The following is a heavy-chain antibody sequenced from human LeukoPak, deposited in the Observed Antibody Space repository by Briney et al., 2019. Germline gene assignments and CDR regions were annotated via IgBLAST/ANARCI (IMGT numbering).Heavy chain of an antibody. CDR1: GFTFSSHW. Sequence: GGSLRLSCAASGFTFSSHWMHWVRQAPGKGLVCVARIKSDGTYRDYGDSVRGRFTISRDNAKDTLYLQMNSLRAEDTAVYYCVRDDRSYGVDYWGQGTPVTVSS. CDR3: VRDDRSYGVDY. J-gene: IGHJ4*02. V-gene: IGHV3-74*01. D-gene: IGHD4-17*01. CDR2: IKSDGTYR.